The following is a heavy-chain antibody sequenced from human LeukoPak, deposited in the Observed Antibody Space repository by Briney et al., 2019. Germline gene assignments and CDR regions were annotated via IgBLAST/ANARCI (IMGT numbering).Heavy chain of an antibody. V-gene: IGHV3-66*02. CDR3: ARYIAAAGRYFDY. CDR1: GFSFSSYA. CDR2: IYSGGST. D-gene: IGHD6-13*01. J-gene: IGHJ4*02. Sequence: GGSLRLSCSASGFSFSSYAMHWVRQAPGKGLEWVSVIYSGGSTYYADSVKGRFTISRDNSKNTLYLQMNSLRAEDTAVYYCARYIAAAGRYFDYWGQGTLVTVSS.